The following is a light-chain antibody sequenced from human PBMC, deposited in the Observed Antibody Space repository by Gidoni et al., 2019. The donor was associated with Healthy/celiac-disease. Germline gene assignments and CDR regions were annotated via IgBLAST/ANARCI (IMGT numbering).Light chain of an antibody. J-gene: IGKJ1*01. CDR1: QSISSG. V-gene: IGKV1-5*03. Sequence: IQMTQSPSTLSASVGDRVTITCRASQSISSGLAWYQQKPGKAPKLLNYKAASLESGVPSRCSGSGSGTEFTLTISSLQHDDFATYYCQQYNSYWTFGQGTKVEIK. CDR3: QQYNSYWT. CDR2: KAA.